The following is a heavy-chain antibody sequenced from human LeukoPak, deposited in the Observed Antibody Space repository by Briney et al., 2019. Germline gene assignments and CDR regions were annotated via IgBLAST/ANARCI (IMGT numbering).Heavy chain of an antibody. V-gene: IGHV3-7*01. J-gene: IGHJ4*02. Sequence: GGSLRLSCAASGFTVSNNYMNWVRQAPGKGLEWVANIKQDGSEKYYVDSVKGRFTISRDNAKNSLYLQMNSLRAEDTAVYYCARDISDFWSGYYFDYWGQGTLVTVSS. CDR3: ARDISDFWSGYYFDY. D-gene: IGHD3-3*01. CDR1: GFTVSNNY. CDR2: IKQDGSEK.